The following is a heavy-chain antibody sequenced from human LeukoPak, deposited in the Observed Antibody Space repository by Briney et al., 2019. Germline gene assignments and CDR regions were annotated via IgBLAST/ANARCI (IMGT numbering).Heavy chain of an antibody. J-gene: IGHJ4*02. V-gene: IGHV1-69*05. CDR1: GGTFSSYA. CDR2: IIPIFGTA. D-gene: IGHD6-19*01. CDR3: ARDHGSSGWPNPFDY. Sequence: SSVKVSCKASGGTFSSYAISWVRQAPGQGLEWMGGIIPIFGTANYAQKFQGRVTITTDESTSTAYMELSSLRSEDTAVYYCARDHGSSGWPNPFDYWGQGTLVTVSS.